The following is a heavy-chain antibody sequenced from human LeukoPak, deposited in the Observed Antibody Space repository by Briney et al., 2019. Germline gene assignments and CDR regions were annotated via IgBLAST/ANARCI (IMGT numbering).Heavy chain of an antibody. CDR3: ARQFDF. CDR2: IYTSGST. J-gene: IGHJ4*02. V-gene: IGHV4-61*02. CDR1: AASISSGDYY. Sequence: SQTLSLTCTVSAASISSGDYYWPWIRHPAGEGLEWIGRIYTSGSTDYSPSLKSRVTISLDTSKNQFSLRLSSVTAADTAVYYCARQFDFWGQGTLVTVSS.